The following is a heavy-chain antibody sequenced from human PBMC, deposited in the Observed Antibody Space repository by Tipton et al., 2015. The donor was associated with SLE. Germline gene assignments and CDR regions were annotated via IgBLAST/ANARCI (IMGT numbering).Heavy chain of an antibody. V-gene: IGHV4-39*07. D-gene: IGHD6-13*01. Sequence: LRLSCTVSGGSISSSSYYWGWIRQPPGKGLEWIGSIYYSGSTYYNPSLKSRVTISVDTSKNQFSLKLSSVTAADTAVYYCAGGGYSSSWDYWGQGTLVTVSS. CDR3: AGGGYSSSWDY. J-gene: IGHJ4*02. CDR2: IYYSGST. CDR1: GGSISSSSYY.